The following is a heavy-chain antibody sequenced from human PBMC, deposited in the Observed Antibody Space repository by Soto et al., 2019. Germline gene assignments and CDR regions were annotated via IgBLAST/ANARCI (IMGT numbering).Heavy chain of an antibody. V-gene: IGHV4-59*01. CDR3: ARDGYDGSGSPYPAY. D-gene: IGHD3-10*01. CDR2: IYYLGST. Sequence: SETLSLTCSVSGGSMSEYFWSWIRQSPGKGLEWIGYIYYLGSTDYNPSLKSRVTISVDTSKRQFSLRLTSVTAADTAVYYCARDGYDGSGSPYPAYWGPGTQVTAPQ. CDR1: GGSMSEYF. J-gene: IGHJ4*02.